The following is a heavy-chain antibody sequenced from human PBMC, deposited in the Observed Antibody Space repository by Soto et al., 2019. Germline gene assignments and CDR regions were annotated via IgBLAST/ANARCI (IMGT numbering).Heavy chain of an antibody. J-gene: IGHJ6*03. D-gene: IGHD6-19*01. CDR2: INSDGSST. Sequence: EVQLVESGGGLVQPGGSLRLSCAASGFTFSSYWMHWVRQAPGKGLVWVSRINSDGSSTSYADSVKGRFTISRDNAKNTLYLQMNSLRAEDTAVYYCARVGDRGWYSYYYYMDVWGKGTTVTVSS. V-gene: IGHV3-74*01. CDR3: ARVGDRGWYSYYYYMDV. CDR1: GFTFSSYW.